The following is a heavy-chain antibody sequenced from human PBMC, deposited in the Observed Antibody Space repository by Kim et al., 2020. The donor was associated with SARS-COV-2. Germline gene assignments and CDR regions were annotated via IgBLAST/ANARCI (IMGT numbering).Heavy chain of an antibody. CDR3: ARSATTASTYYGMDV. V-gene: IGHV4-31*02. D-gene: IGHD4-17*01. Sequence: PALKSRVTIAVDTSKNQFSLKLSSVTAADTAVYYCARSATTASTYYGMDVWGQGTTVTVSS. J-gene: IGHJ6*02.